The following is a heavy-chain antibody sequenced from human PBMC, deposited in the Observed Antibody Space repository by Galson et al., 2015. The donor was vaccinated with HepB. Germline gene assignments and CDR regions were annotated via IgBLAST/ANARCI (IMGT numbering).Heavy chain of an antibody. J-gene: IGHJ5*02. CDR3: ATLIGVDP. V-gene: IGHV3-30*04. CDR1: GFTFSSYA. D-gene: IGHD7-27*01. CDR2: ISYDGSNK. Sequence: SLRLSCAASGFTFSSYAMHWVRQAPGKGLEWVAVISYDGSNKYYADSVKGRFTISRDNSKNTLYLQMNSLRAEDTAVYYCATLIGVDPWGQGTLVTVSS.